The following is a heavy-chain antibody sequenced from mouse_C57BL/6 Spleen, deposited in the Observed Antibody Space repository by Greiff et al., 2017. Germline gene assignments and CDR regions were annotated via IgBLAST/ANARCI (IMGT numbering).Heavy chain of an antibody. V-gene: IGHV7-3*01. CDR2: IRNKANGYTT. CDR1: GFTFTDYY. CDR3: AGSDGDYYAMDD. J-gene: IGHJ4*01. Sequence: DVQLQESGGGLVQPGGSLSLSCAASGFTFTDYYMSWVRQPPGKALEWLGFIRNKANGYTTEYSASVKGRFTISRDNSQSILYLQMKALRAEDSATYYCAGSDGDYYAMDDWGQGTSVTVSS.